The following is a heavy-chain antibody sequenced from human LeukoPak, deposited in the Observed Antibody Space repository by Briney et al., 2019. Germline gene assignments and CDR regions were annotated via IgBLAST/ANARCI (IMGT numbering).Heavy chain of an antibody. J-gene: IGHJ4*02. V-gene: IGHV3-23*01. CDR3: AKDLGFSSSWYYFDY. CDR1: GFTFSSYA. D-gene: IGHD6-13*01. CDR2: IRGSGGIT. Sequence: GGSLRLSCAVSGFTFSSYAMNWVRQAPGKGLEWVSTIRGSGGITYYADSVKGRFTISRDNSKNTLYLQMNSLRAEDTAVYYCAKDLGFSSSWYYFDYWGQGTLVTVSS.